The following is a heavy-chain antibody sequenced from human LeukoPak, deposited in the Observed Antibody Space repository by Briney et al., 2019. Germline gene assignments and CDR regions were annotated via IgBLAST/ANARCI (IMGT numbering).Heavy chain of an antibody. CDR3: ARDSSGYQ. D-gene: IGHD3-22*01. V-gene: IGHV3-7*01. CDR1: GFTFSTHW. J-gene: IGHJ4*02. CDR2: IKEDGSEK. Sequence: GGSLRLSCAASGFTFSTHWMSWVRQAPGKGLEWVANIKEDGSEKYYGDSVKGRFTISRDNAKNSLYLQMNSLRAEDTAVYYCARDSSGYQWGQGALVTVSS.